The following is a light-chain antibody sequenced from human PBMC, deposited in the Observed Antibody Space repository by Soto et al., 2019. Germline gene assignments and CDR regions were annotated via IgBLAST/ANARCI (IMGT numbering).Light chain of an antibody. CDR2: EVS. Sequence: QAVVTQPASVSGSPGQSITISCTGTSSDIGAYNYVSWYQHHPGKAPQLMIYEVSNRPSGVSSRFSGSKSGNTASLTISGLQAEDESDYYCCSYASNNRGVFGTGTKLTVL. V-gene: IGLV2-14*01. J-gene: IGLJ1*01. CDR3: CSYASNNRGV. CDR1: SSDIGAYNY.